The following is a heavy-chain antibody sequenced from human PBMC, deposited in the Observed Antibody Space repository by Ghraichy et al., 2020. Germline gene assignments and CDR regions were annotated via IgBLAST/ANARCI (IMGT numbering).Heavy chain of an antibody. CDR3: ARVPVTKSTYYYYGMDV. Sequence: ASVKVSCKASGYTFTSYYMHWVRQAPGQGLEWMGIINPSGGSTSYAQKFQGRVTMTRDTSTSTVYMELSSLRSEDTAVYYCARVPVTKSTYYYYGMDVWGQGTTVTVSS. D-gene: IGHD4-17*01. CDR1: GYTFTSYY. J-gene: IGHJ6*02. CDR2: INPSGGST. V-gene: IGHV1-46*01.